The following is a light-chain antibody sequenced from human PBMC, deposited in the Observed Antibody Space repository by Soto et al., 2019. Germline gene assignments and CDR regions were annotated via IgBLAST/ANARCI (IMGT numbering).Light chain of an antibody. CDR2: EGS. V-gene: IGLV2-23*03. Sequence: QSALTQPASLSGSPGQSITISCTGTSSDVGTYNLVSWYQQHPGKAPKLMIYEGSKRPSGVSNRFSGPKSGNTASLTISGLQAEDEADYYCCSYAGISTFVVFGGGTKVTVL. J-gene: IGLJ2*01. CDR3: CSYAGISTFVV. CDR1: SSDVGTYNL.